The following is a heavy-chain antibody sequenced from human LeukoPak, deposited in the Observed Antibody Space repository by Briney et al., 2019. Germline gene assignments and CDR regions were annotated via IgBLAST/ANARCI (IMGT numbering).Heavy chain of an antibody. V-gene: IGHV1-46*03. CDR3: SKVGQLVFDY. J-gene: IGHJ4*02. CDR1: GYTFTNDY. CDR2: INPGDGTT. D-gene: IGHD6-6*01. Sequence: GASVKVSCKTSGYTFTNDYMHWVRQAPGQGLEWMGVINPGDGTTKYAQKFQGRVSMTRDTSTSTLYMELSSLRSEDTAMYYCSKVGQLVFDYWGQGTLVTLSS.